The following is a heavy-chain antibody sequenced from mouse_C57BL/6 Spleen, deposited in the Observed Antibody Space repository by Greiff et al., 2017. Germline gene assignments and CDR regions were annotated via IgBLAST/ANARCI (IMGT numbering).Heavy chain of an antibody. J-gene: IGHJ2*01. CDR3: ARRTGHDY. V-gene: IGHV1-80*01. CDR1: GYAFSSYW. CDR2: IYPGNGAT. Sequence: QVQLKESGAELVKPGASVKISCKASGYAFSSYWMNWVKQRPGKGLEWIGQIYPGNGATNYNGKFKGKATMTADKSSSTAYMQLSSLTSEDSAVYFCARRTGHDYWGQGTTLTVSS. D-gene: IGHD4-1*01.